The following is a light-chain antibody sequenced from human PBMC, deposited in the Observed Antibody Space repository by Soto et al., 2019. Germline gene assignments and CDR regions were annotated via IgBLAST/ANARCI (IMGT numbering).Light chain of an antibody. CDR3: QQAYSFPIT. J-gene: IGKJ5*01. CDR1: QSVRSSY. Sequence: EIVLTQSPGTLSLSPGERATLSCRASQSVRSSYLAWYQQKPGQAPRLLIYAASKRATGIPARFSGSGSETDFTLTINSLQPEDFATYYCQQAYSFPITFGQGTRLEIK. CDR2: AAS. V-gene: IGKV3D-7*01.